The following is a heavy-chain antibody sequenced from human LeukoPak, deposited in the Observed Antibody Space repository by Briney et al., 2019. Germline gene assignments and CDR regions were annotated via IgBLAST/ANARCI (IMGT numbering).Heavy chain of an antibody. CDR3: ARVRERQFDC. CDR1: VVAVSGNY. Sequence: GRSLRLSCAASVVAVSGNYMSWVCQAPGKGQEWVSVIYSGGSTYSADSVKGRFTISRDNSTNTLYLQMSALRAVDTGVYFCARVRERQFDCWGQGTLVSDSS. J-gene: IGHJ4*02. V-gene: IGHV3-53*01. CDR2: IYSGGST. D-gene: IGHD1-26*01.